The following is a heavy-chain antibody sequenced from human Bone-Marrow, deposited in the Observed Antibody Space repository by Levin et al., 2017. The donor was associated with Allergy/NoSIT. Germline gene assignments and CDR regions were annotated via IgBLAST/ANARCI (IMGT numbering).Heavy chain of an antibody. V-gene: IGHV3-53*01. CDR1: GFTVSSNY. J-gene: IGHJ4*02. Sequence: GGSLRLSCAASGFTVSSNYMSWVRQAPGKGLEWVSVIYSGGSTYYADSVKGRFTISRDNSKNTLYLQMNSLRAEDTAVYYCAREGYGDGRYFDYWGQGTLVTVSS. D-gene: IGHD4-17*01. CDR3: AREGYGDGRYFDY. CDR2: IYSGGST.